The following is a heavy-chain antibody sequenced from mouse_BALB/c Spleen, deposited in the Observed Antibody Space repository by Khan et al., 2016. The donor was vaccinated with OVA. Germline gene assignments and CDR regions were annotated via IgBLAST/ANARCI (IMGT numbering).Heavy chain of an antibody. D-gene: IGHD1-1*01. J-gene: IGHJ2*01. CDR3: ARLKHGSSDSFEY. V-gene: IGHV1-9*01. CDR1: GYTFSNYW. Sequence: VQLQQSGAELMKPGASVKISCKATGYTFSNYWIEWVKQRPGHGLEWIGEILPGSGSTNYNERFKGKATFTSDTSSNTAYMALSSLPSEDSAVYFCARLKHGSSDSFEYWGQGTILTVSS. CDR2: ILPGSGST.